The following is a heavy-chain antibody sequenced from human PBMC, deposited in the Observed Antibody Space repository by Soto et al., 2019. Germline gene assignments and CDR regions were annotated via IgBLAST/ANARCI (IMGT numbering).Heavy chain of an antibody. J-gene: IGHJ6*02. D-gene: IGHD1-7*01. CDR3: ARGGITGTKVYYYYGMDV. Sequence: PXETLSLTCAVCGGSFSGYYWSWIRQPPGKGLEWIGEINHSGSTNYNPSLKSRVTISVDTSKNQFSLKLSSVTAADTAVYYCARGGITGTKVYYYYGMDVWGQGTTVTVSS. V-gene: IGHV4-34*01. CDR1: GGSFSGYY. CDR2: INHSGST.